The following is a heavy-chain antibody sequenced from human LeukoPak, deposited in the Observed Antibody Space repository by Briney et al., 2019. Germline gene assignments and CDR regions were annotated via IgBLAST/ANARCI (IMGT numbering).Heavy chain of an antibody. CDR3: ASGSGSYRTPYYYMDV. J-gene: IGHJ6*03. CDR2: IYSGGST. Sequence: GGSLRLSCAASGFTVSSNYMSWVRQAPGKVLEWVSVIYSGGSTYYADSVKGRFTISRDNSKNTLYLQMNNLRAEDTAVYYCASGSGSYRTPYYYMDVWGKGTTVTVSS. V-gene: IGHV3-53*01. CDR1: GFTVSSNY. D-gene: IGHD3-10*01.